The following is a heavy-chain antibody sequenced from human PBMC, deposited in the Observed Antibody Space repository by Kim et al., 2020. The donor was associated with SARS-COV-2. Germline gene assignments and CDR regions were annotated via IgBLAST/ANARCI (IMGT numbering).Heavy chain of an antibody. V-gene: IGHV4-39*01. CDR3: ARLYGSGSHFDY. Sequence: YYNPSLKSRVTISVDTSKNQFSLKLSSVTAADTAVYYCARLYGSGSHFDYWGQGTLVTVSS. J-gene: IGHJ4*02. D-gene: IGHD3-10*01.